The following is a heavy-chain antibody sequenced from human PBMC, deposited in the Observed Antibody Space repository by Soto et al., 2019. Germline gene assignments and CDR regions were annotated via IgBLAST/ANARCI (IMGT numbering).Heavy chain of an antibody. CDR3: AKIGGTSASDY. CDR2: ISYDGSNK. D-gene: IGHD3-16*01. J-gene: IGHJ4*02. CDR1: GFTFSSYG. Sequence: GGSLRLSCAASGFTFSSYGMHWVRQAPGKGLEWVAVISYDGSNKYYADSVKGRFTISRDNSKNTLYLQMNSLRAEDTAVYYCAKIGGTSASDYWGQGTLVTVSS. V-gene: IGHV3-30*18.